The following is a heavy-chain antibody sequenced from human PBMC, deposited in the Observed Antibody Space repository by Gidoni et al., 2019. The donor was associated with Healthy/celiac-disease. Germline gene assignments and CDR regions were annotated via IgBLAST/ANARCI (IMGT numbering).Heavy chain of an antibody. V-gene: IGHV4-59*01. J-gene: IGHJ4*02. CDR2: IYYSGST. CDR1: VGSISIYY. CDR3: ARVGRQGYSYGYYYFDY. D-gene: IGHD5-18*01. Sequence: QVQLQESGPGLVKPSETLSLTGTVSVGSISIYYWSWIRQPPGKGLEWIGYIYYSGSTNYNPSLQSRVTISVDTSKTPFSLKLSSVTAADTAVYYCARVGRQGYSYGYYYFDYWGQGTLVTVSS.